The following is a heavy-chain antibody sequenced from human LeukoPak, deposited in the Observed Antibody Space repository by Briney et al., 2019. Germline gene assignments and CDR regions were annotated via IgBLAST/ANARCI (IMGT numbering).Heavy chain of an antibody. V-gene: IGHV3-66*01. Sequence: PGGSLRLSCAASGFTFSSYAMSWVRQAPGKGLEWVSVIYSGGSTYYADSVKGRFTISRDNSKNTLYLQMNSLRAEDTAVYYCAREERYYYDSSGYYYDYWGQGTLVTVSS. J-gene: IGHJ4*02. CDR3: AREERYYYDSSGYYYDY. D-gene: IGHD3-22*01. CDR1: GFTFSSYA. CDR2: IYSGGST.